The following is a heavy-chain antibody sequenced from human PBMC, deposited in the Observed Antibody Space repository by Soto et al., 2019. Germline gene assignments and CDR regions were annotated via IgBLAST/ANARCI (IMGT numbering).Heavy chain of an antibody. V-gene: IGHV3-48*03. Sequence: GGSLRLSCAASGFTFSRFELHWVRQAPGKGLEWVSYISSSGSTAYYASSVEGRFTISRDNANNSVYLQMDSLRAEDTALYYCTRAAWFPYLSFYWGQGALVTVSS. J-gene: IGHJ4*02. CDR3: TRAAWFPYLSFY. D-gene: IGHD3-10*01. CDR2: ISSSGSTA. CDR1: GFTFSRFE.